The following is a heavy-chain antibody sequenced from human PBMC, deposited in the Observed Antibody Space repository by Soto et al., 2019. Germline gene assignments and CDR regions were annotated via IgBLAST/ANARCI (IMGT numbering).Heavy chain of an antibody. J-gene: IGHJ6*02. CDR1: GHRFTTYW. CDR3: ASPTMTSTSFYYAMDV. Sequence: PVESLKISCKTSGHRFTTYWISWVRQMPGKGLEYMGKINPTDSETNYSPSFEGHVTFSVDRSTSTAYVRWNSLKASDTAMYYCASPTMTSTSFYYAMDVWGQGTTVTVSS. V-gene: IGHV5-10-1*01. CDR2: INPTDSET. D-gene: IGHD4-17*01.